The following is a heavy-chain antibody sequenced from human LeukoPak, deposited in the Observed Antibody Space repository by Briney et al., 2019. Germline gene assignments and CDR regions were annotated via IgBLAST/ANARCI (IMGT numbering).Heavy chain of an antibody. CDR2: ISYDGSNK. J-gene: IGHJ4*02. CDR3: ARGELRYFDWTDY. V-gene: IGHV3-30*03. D-gene: IGHD3-9*01. CDR1: GFTFSSYG. Sequence: GRSLRLSCAASGFTFSSYGMHWVRQAPGKGLEWVAIISYDGSNKYYADSVKGRFTISRDNSKNTLYLQMNSLRAEDTAVYYCARGELRYFDWTDYWGQGTLVTVSS.